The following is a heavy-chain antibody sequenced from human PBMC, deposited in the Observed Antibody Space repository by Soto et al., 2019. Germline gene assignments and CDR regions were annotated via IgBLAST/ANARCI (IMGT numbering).Heavy chain of an antibody. CDR2: ISAYNGNT. J-gene: IGHJ2*01. CDR1: GYTFTSYG. D-gene: IGHD6-13*01. Sequence: QVQLVQSGAEVKKPGASVKVSCKASGYTFTSYGISWVRQAPGQGLEWMVWISAYNGNTDYAQKRQGRVTMTTDTSTSTAYMELRSLRSDDTAVYYCARDGEGVAAAGTAWYFDLWGRGTLVTVSS. CDR3: ARDGEGVAAAGTAWYFDL. V-gene: IGHV1-18*01.